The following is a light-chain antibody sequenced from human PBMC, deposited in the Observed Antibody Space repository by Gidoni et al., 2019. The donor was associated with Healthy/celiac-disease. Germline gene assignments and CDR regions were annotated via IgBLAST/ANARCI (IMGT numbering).Light chain of an antibody. V-gene: IGKV1-39*01. CDR1: QSISSY. CDR2: AAS. J-gene: IGKJ3*01. Sequence: DIQMTQSPSSLSASVGDRVTITCRASQSISSYFNWYQQKPGKAPKLLIYAASSLQSGVPSRFSVSGSGTDFTLTISSLQPEDFATYYCQQSYSTPFTFGPGTKVDIK. CDR3: QQSYSTPFT.